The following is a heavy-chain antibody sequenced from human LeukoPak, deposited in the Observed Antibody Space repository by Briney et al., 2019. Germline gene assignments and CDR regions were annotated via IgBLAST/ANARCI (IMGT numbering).Heavy chain of an antibody. J-gene: IGHJ6*03. V-gene: IGHV1-18*01. Sequence: ASVKVSCKASGYTFTSYGISWVRQAPEQGLEWMGWISAYNGNTNYAQKLQGRVTMTTDTSTSAAYMELRSLRSDDTAVYYCARVGLPLYYYYMDVWGKGTTVTVSS. CDR1: GYTFTSYG. CDR3: ARVGLPLYYYYMDV. CDR2: ISAYNGNT.